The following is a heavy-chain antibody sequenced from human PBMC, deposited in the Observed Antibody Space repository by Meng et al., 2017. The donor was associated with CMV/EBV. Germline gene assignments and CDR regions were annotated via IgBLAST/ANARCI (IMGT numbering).Heavy chain of an antibody. CDR1: CGSISSYY. J-gene: IGHJ4*02. CDR3: ARDSSGWYPHFDY. CDR2: IYTSGST. Sequence: HVHALVSAPGLVNPPDTLSLTCTVSCGSISSYYWSWIRQPAGKGLEWIGRIYTSGSTNYNPSLKRRVTMSVDTSKNQFSLKLSSVTAADTAVYYCARDSSGWYPHFDYWGQGTLVTVSS. V-gene: IGHV4-4*07. D-gene: IGHD6-19*01.